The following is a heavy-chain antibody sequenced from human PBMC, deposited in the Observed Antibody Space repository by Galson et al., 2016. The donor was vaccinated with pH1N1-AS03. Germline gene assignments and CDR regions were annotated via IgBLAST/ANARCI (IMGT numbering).Heavy chain of an antibody. Sequence: SLRLSCATSGFTFTDFAVSWVRQAPGRGLEWVSATSSSGGSTYYAESVKGRCTISRDYSKNTVDLQMNSLRAEDTAVYYCAKDRNDYRLHYFSGSDVWGQGTTVIVSS. V-gene: IGHV3-23*01. CDR3: AKDRNDYRLHYFSGSDV. J-gene: IGHJ6*02. CDR1: GFTFTDFA. D-gene: IGHD1-1*01. CDR2: TSSSGGST.